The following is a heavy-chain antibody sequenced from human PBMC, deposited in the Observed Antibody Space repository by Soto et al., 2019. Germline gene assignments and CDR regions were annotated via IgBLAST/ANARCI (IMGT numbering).Heavy chain of an antibody. Sequence: EVQLVESGGGLVQPGGSLRLSCAASGFTFRSYSMNWVRQAPGKGLEWASYISSSSSTIYYADSVKGRFTISRDNAKNSLYLQMNSLRDEDTAVYYCARERAGGIAVALNWFDPWCQGTLVTVSS. V-gene: IGHV3-48*02. J-gene: IGHJ5*02. D-gene: IGHD6-19*01. CDR3: ARERAGGIAVALNWFDP. CDR2: ISSSSSTI. CDR1: GFTFRSYS.